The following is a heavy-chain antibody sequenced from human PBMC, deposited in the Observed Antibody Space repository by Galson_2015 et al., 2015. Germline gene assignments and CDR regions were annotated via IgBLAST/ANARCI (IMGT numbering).Heavy chain of an antibody. V-gene: IGHV3-20*01. J-gene: IGHJ4*02. D-gene: IGHD1-26*01. Sequence: SLRLSCAASGFTFDDYGMSWVRHAPGKGLEWVSGINWNGGSTGYADSVKGRFTISRDNAKNSLYLQMNSLRAEDTALYHCARWGAEVSGFDYWGQGTLVTVSS. CDR3: ARWGAEVSGFDY. CDR2: INWNGGST. CDR1: GFTFDDYG.